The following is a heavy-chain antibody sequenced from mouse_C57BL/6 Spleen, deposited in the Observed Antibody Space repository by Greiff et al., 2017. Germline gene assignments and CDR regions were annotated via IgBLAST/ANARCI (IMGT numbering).Heavy chain of an antibody. CDR1: GYTFTDYE. CDR3: TRFDGYHY. D-gene: IGHD2-3*01. Sequence: QVQLKESGAELVRPGASVTLSCKASGYTFTDYEMHWVKQTPVHGLEWIGAIDPETGGTAYNQKFKGKAILTADKSSSTAYMELRSLTSEDSAVYYCTRFDGYHYWGQGTTLTVSS. CDR2: IDPETGGT. J-gene: IGHJ2*01. V-gene: IGHV1-15*01.